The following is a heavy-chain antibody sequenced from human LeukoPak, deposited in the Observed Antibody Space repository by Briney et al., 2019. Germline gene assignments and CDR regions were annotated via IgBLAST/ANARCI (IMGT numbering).Heavy chain of an antibody. CDR3: ARMALDGGDSIGFDS. CDR2: INPNIGDA. Sequence: ASVKVSCKASGYTFTDYFIHWVRQAPGQGLEWMGWINPNIGDASYAQKFQNRVTMTRDRSINTAYMELSRLTSDDTAVYYCARMALDGGDSIGFDSWGQGTLVTVSS. D-gene: IGHD2-21*02. J-gene: IGHJ5*01. V-gene: IGHV1-2*02. CDR1: GYTFTDYF.